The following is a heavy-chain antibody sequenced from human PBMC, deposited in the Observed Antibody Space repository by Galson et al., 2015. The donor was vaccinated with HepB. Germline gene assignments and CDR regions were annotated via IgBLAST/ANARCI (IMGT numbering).Heavy chain of an antibody. CDR2: IVVGSGNT. Sequence: SVKVSCKASGFTFPGSAMHWVRQARGQRLEWIGWIVVGSGNTNYAQQFQERVTITRDMSTSTAYVEPSNLRSEDTAGYYCAATDSGNYYYSSNYMDVWGQGTTVTVSS. CDR3: AATDSGNYYYSSNYMDV. CDR1: GFTFPGSA. V-gene: IGHV1-58*02. D-gene: IGHD1-26*01. J-gene: IGHJ6*02.